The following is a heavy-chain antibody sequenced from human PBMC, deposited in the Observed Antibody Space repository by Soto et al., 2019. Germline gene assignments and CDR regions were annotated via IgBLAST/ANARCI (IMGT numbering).Heavy chain of an antibody. CDR1: GGTFNSYS. CDR2: IIPILGIA. D-gene: IGHD1-26*01. J-gene: IGHJ4*02. CDR3: ARTYSGFDY. V-gene: IGHV1-69*02. Sequence: QVQLVQSGAEVKKPGSSVKVSCKASGGTFNSYSISWVRQAPGQGLEWMGRIIPILGIANYAQKFQGRVTITADKSTSTAYMELSSLRSEDTAVYYCARTYSGFDYWGQGTLVTVSS.